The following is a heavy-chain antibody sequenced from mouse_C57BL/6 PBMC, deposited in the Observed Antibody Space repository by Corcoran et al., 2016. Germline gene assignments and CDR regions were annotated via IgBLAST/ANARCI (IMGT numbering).Heavy chain of an antibody. CDR3: ARSRSSTSYYYAMDY. Sequence: QIQLVQSGPELKKPGETVKISCKASGYTFTTYGMSWVKQAPGKGLKWMGWINTYSGVPTYADGFKGRFAFSLETSASTAYLQINNLKNEDTATYFGARSRSSTSYYYAMDYWGQGTSVTVSS. CDR2: INTYSGVP. D-gene: IGHD1-1*01. J-gene: IGHJ4*01. V-gene: IGHV9-3*01. CDR1: GYTFTTYG.